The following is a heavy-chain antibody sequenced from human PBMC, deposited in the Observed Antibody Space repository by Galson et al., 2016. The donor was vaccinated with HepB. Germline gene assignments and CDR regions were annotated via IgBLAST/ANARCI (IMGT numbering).Heavy chain of an antibody. J-gene: IGHJ2*01. CDR2: INWNGGST. CDR1: GFTFDDYG. Sequence: SLRLSCAASGFTFDDYGLSWVRQFPGKGLEWVSGINWNGGSTGYADSVKGRFTISRDNAKNSLYLQMNSLRAEDTALYHCARAGSGWSNWYFDLWGRGTLVTGSS. CDR3: ARAGSGWSNWYFDL. D-gene: IGHD6-19*01. V-gene: IGHV3-20*01.